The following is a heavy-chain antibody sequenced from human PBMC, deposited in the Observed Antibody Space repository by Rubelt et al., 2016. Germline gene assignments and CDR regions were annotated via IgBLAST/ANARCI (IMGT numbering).Heavy chain of an antibody. CDR3: ARRDGYNWDDAFDI. Sequence: QVQLVQSGAEVKKPGASVKVSCKASGYTFTSYGISWVRQAPGQGLEWMGWISAYNSNTNYAQKLQGRVTMTTDTSTSTAYMERRSRRSDDTAVYYCARRDGYNWDDAFDIWGQGTMVTVSS. CDR1: GYTFTSYG. V-gene: IGHV1-18*01. CDR2: ISAYNSNT. J-gene: IGHJ3*02. D-gene: IGHD5-24*01.